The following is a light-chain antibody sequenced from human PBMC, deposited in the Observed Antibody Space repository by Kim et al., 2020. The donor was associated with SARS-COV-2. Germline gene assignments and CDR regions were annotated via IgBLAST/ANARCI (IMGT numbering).Light chain of an antibody. Sequence: SVTIAGTGSSPNIGAGYDVHWYQQLPGTAPKLLIYSNNNLPSGVPDRFSGSKSGTSASLAITGLQADDEADYYCQSYDSSLIGFVFGTGTKVTVL. CDR1: SPNIGAGYD. CDR2: SNN. CDR3: QSYDSSLIGFV. V-gene: IGLV1-40*01. J-gene: IGLJ1*01.